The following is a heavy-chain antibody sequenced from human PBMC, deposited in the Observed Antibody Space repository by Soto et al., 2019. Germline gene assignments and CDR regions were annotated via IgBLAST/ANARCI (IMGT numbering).Heavy chain of an antibody. CDR2: IYYSGST. CDR1: GGSISSGGYY. Sequence: PSETLSLTCTFSGGSISSGGYYWSWIRQHPGKGLEWIGYIYYSGSTYYNPSLKSRVTISVDTSKNQFSLRLSSVTAADTAVYYCARSQWGSSSRQPHSPFDIWGQGTMVTVS. D-gene: IGHD6-13*01. V-gene: IGHV4-31*03. CDR3: ARSQWGSSSRQPHSPFDI. J-gene: IGHJ3*02.